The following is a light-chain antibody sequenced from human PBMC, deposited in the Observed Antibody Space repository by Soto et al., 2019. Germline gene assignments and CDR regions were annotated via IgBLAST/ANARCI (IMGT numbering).Light chain of an antibody. Sequence: EFVLTQSPGTLSLSPGERATLSCRASQSVSSGYLAWYQQKPGQAPTLLIYGASSRATGIPDRFSGSGSGRDFTLTISRLEPEDFAVYYCQQYGSSPYTFGQGTKLEIK. CDR2: GAS. J-gene: IGKJ2*01. CDR1: QSVSSGY. V-gene: IGKV3-20*01. CDR3: QQYGSSPYT.